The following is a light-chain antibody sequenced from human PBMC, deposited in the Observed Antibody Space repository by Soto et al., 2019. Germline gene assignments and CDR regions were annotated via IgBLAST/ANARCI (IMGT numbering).Light chain of an antibody. J-gene: IGLJ1*01. CDR1: SSDVGGYDF. CDR2: DVS. CDR3: CSYAGSYTFV. V-gene: IGLV2-11*01. Sequence: QSALTQPRSVSGSPGQSVTISCTGTSSDVGGYDFVSWFQHHPGKPPKLIMYDVSKRPSWVPYRFSGSKSGNTASLTISGLQAEDEADYYCCSYAGSYTFVFGTGTKLTVL.